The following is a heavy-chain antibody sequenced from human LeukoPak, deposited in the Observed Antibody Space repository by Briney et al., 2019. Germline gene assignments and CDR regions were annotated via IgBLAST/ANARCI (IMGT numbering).Heavy chain of an antibody. Sequence: ASVKVSCKASGGTFNSYAISWVRQAPGQGLEWMGGIIPIFGTANYAQKFQGRVTITADESTSTAYMELSSLRSEDTAVYYCARDTGEASDYWGQGTLVTVSS. J-gene: IGHJ4*02. CDR2: IIPIFGTA. CDR1: GGTFNSYA. D-gene: IGHD3-10*01. CDR3: ARDTGEASDY. V-gene: IGHV1-69*13.